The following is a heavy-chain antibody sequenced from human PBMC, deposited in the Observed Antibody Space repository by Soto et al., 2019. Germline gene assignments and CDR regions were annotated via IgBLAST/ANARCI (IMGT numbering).Heavy chain of an antibody. CDR2: IIPFFDTT. D-gene: IGHD2-15*01. Sequence: QVQLVQSGAELKKPGSSVKISCKASGVTFSRFAVSWVRQAPGQGPEWMGAIIPFFDTTNYSQKFKGRLTIPADEPTSTADIALSGLTSQDRAVYYGARDRGSYGVHTRFDPWGQGTLVTVSS. CDR3: ARDRGSYGVHTRFDP. V-gene: IGHV1-69*12. CDR1: GVTFSRFA. J-gene: IGHJ5*02.